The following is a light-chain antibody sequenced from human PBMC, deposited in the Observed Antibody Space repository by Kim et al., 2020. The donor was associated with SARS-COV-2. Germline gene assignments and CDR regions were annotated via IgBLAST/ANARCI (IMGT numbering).Light chain of an antibody. V-gene: IGKV1-33*01. CDR1: QDISNY. CDR3: QQYHSLPQT. CDR2: DAS. J-gene: IGKJ4*01. Sequence: ASVGDRVTITCQASQDISNYLNWYQQKPGKAPKLLIYDASNLETGVPSRFSGSESETDFTLTIRSLQPEDIATYYCQQYHSLPQTFGGGTKVDIK.